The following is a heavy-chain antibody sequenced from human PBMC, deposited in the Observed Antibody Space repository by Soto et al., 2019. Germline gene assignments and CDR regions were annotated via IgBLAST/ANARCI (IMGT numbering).Heavy chain of an antibody. V-gene: IGHV4-4*02. J-gene: IGHJ5*02. CDR2: IYHSGSV. D-gene: IGHD6-19*01. CDR1: GGSISSSNW. Sequence: SETLSLTCDVSGGSISSSNWWNWIRQPPGKGLEWIGEIYHSGSVNFNASLKSRLTMSIDKSKNQFSLKLISVTAADTAVYYCARASPTVAGTSWFDPRGEGMLVTVSA. CDR3: ARASPTVAGTSWFDP.